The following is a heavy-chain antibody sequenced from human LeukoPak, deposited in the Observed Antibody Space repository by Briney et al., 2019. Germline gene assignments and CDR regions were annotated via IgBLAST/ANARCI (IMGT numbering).Heavy chain of an antibody. J-gene: IGHJ4*02. Sequence: ASVKVSCKASGYTFTSYGISWVRQAPGQGLEWMGWITTYNGNTNYAQKLQGRVTMTTDTSTSTAYMELRSLRSDDTAVYYCASDDKEQWLVYWGQGTLVTVSS. CDR1: GYTFTSYG. V-gene: IGHV1-18*01. D-gene: IGHD6-19*01. CDR2: ITTYNGNT. CDR3: ASDDKEQWLVY.